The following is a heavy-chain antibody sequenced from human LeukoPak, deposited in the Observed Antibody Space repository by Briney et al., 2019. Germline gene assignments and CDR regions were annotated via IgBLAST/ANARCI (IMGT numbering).Heavy chain of an antibody. V-gene: IGHV4-59*01. D-gene: IGHD6-13*01. CDR1: GGSISSYY. CDR2: IYYSGST. Sequence: PSETLSLTCTVSGGSISSYYWSWIRQPPGKGLEWIGYIYYSGSTNYNPSLKSRVTISVDTSKNQFSLKLSSVTAADTAVYYCARVLYSSSWRYYYYYYAMDVWGQGTTVTVSS. J-gene: IGHJ6*02. CDR3: ARVLYSSSWRYYYYYYAMDV.